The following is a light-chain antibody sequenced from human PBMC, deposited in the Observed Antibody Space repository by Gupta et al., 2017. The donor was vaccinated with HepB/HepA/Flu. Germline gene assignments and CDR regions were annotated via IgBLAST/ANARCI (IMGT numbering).Light chain of an antibody. CDR1: SGLNVGTFR. J-gene: IGLJ3*02. CDR3: MIWHSSAWV. Sequence: QAVLTQPSSLSASPGASASLPCTLRSGLNVGTFRIFWYQQKPGSPPQYLLTYKSDSEKQQGSGVPSRFSGSKDASANAGILLISGLQSEDEADYYCMIWHSSAWVFGGGTKLTVL. V-gene: IGLV5-45*02. CDR2: YKSDSEK.